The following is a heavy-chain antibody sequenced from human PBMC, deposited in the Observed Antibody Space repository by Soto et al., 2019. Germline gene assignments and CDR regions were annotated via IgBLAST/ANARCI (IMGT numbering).Heavy chain of an antibody. CDR2: ISGSTSGK. Sequence: GESLRLSCAASGFSFRSYFIHWVRQAPGKGLEWVSSISGSTSGKYYAHAVKGRFTISRDNSHNTLYLQMNSLRAEDTAVHSCAKDRGFIDPFDYRGQGDLVTVSS. CDR3: AKDRGFIDPFDY. D-gene: IGHD3-16*02. CDR1: GFSFRSYF. V-gene: IGHV3-23*01. J-gene: IGHJ4*02.